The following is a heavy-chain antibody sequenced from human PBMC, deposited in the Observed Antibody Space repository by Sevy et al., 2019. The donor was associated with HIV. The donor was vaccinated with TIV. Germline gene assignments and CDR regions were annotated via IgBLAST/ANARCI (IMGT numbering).Heavy chain of an antibody. CDR1: GFTFSSYA. Sequence: GGSLRLSCAASGFTFSSYAMSWVRQAPGKGLEWVSAISGSGGSTYYTDSVKGRFTISRDNSKNTLYLQMNSLRAEDTAVYYCAKVSSSGYFYYYGMDVWGQGTTVTVSS. CDR2: ISGSGGST. CDR3: AKVSSSGYFYYYGMDV. J-gene: IGHJ6*02. V-gene: IGHV3-23*01. D-gene: IGHD3-22*01.